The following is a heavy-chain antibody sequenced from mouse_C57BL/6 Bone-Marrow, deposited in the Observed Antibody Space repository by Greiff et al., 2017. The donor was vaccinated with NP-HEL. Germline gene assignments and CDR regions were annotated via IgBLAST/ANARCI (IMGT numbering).Heavy chain of an antibody. V-gene: IGHV1-7*01. CDR3: ARLLRDY. CDR1: GYTFTTYW. J-gene: IGHJ2*01. CDR2: INPSSGYT. Sequence: VQLQQSGAELATPGASVKLSCKASGYTFTTYWMHWVKQRPGQGLEWIGYINPSSGYTKYNQKCKNKATLTADKSSSTAYMQLSSLTYEDSAVYYCARLLRDYWGQGTTLTVSS. D-gene: IGHD1-1*01.